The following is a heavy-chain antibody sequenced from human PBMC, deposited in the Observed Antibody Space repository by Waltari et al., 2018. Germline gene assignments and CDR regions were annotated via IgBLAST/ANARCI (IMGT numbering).Heavy chain of an antibody. Sequence: QLQLQESGPGLVKPSETLSLTCTVSGGSISSSSYYWGWIRQPPGKGLGWIGSIYYSWSTYYNPSIKIRVTISVDTSKNQFSLKLSSVTAADTAVYYCATPLVDGYSNWFDPWGQGTLVTVSS. D-gene: IGHD4-4*01. CDR1: GGSISSSSYY. V-gene: IGHV4-39*01. CDR2: IYYSWST. J-gene: IGHJ5*02. CDR3: ATPLVDGYSNWFDP.